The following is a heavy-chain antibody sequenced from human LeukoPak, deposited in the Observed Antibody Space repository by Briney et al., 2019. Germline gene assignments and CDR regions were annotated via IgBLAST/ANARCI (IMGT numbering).Heavy chain of an antibody. J-gene: IGHJ4*02. Sequence: GGSLRLSCAASGFTFSSYAMHWVRQAPGKGLERVAVISYDGSNKYYADFVKGRFTISRDNSKNTLYLQMNSLRAEDTAVYYCAREYYYDSSAHFDYWGQGTLVTVSS. D-gene: IGHD3-22*01. CDR1: GFTFSSYA. V-gene: IGHV3-30-3*01. CDR3: AREYYYDSSAHFDY. CDR2: ISYDGSNK.